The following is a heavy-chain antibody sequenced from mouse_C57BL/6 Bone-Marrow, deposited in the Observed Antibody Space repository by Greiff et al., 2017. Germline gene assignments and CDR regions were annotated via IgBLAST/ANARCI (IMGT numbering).Heavy chain of an antibody. Sequence: QVTLKESGPGILQPSQTLSLTCSFSGFSLSTFGMGVGWIRQPSGQGLEWLAHIWWDDDKYYNPALKSRLTISKDTSKNQVFRKIANVDTADTATYYCARREDYGNYGYWGQGTTLTVSS. J-gene: IGHJ2*01. D-gene: IGHD2-1*01. CDR3: ARREDYGNYGY. CDR2: IWWDDDK. V-gene: IGHV8-8*01. CDR1: GFSLSTFGMG.